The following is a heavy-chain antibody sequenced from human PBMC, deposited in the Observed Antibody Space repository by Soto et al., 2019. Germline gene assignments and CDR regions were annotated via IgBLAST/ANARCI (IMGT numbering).Heavy chain of an antibody. CDR1: GGSFSGYY. Sequence: QVQLQQWGAGLLKPSETLSLTCAVYGGSFSGYYWSWIRQPPGKGLEWIGEINHSGSTNYNPSLKSRVTISVDTSKNQFSLKLSSVTAADTAVYYCASFSTPYYYGSRRSRAVGMDVWGQGTTVTVSS. CDR2: INHSGST. V-gene: IGHV4-34*01. D-gene: IGHD3-10*01. CDR3: ASFSTPYYYGSRRSRAVGMDV. J-gene: IGHJ6*02.